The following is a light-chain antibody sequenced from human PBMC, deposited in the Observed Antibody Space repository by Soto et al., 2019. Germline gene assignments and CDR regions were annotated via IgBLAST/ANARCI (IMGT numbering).Light chain of an antibody. CDR1: QSVTSSY. V-gene: IGKV3-20*01. CDR3: QQYGRSHRG. CDR2: GTS. Sequence: ELVLTQSPGTLSLSPGERATLSCRASQSVTSSYLAWYQQKPGQAPRLLVYGTSNRATGIPDRFSGSGSGTDFTLTISRLEPEDFAVYYCQQYGRSHRGFGQGPKV. J-gene: IGKJ1*01.